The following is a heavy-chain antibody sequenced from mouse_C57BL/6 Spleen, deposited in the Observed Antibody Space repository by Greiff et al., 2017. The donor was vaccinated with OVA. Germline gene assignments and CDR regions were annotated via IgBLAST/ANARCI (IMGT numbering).Heavy chain of an antibody. CDR1: GYTFTDYN. Sequence: EVKLQESGPELVKPGASVKIPCKASGYTFTDYNMDWVKQSHGKSLEWIGDINPNNGGTIYNQKFKGKATLTVDKSSSTAYMELRSLTSEDTAVYYCARRRTTVVATPYYFDYWGQGTTLTVSS. D-gene: IGHD1-1*01. CDR2: INPNNGGT. CDR3: ARRRTTVVATPYYFDY. J-gene: IGHJ2*01. V-gene: IGHV1-18*01.